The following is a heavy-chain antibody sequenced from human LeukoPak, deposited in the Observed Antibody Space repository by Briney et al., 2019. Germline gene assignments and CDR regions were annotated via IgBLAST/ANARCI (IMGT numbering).Heavy chain of an antibody. Sequence: ASVKVSCKASGGTFNRYAISWVRQAPGQGLEWMGGIIPIFGTANYAQKFQGRVTITADESTSTAYMELSSLRSEDTAVYYCARYCSGGSCYVGLVYWGQGTLVTVSS. J-gene: IGHJ4*02. D-gene: IGHD2-15*01. CDR3: ARYCSGGSCYVGLVY. CDR1: GGTFNRYA. V-gene: IGHV1-69*13. CDR2: IIPIFGTA.